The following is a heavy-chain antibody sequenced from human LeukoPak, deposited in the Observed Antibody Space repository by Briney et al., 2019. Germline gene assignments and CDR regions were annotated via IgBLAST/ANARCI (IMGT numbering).Heavy chain of an antibody. CDR3: SRRGTDYCTPSSCHPNWFAP. CDR2: ISSSSSYI. J-gene: IGHJ5*02. V-gene: IGHV3-21*04. D-gene: IGHD4-11*01. CDR1: GFTFSSYS. Sequence: GGSLRLSCAASGFTFSSYSMNWVRQAPGKGLEWVSSISSSSSYIYCADSVKGRFTISRDNVKNSLYLQMNSLRAEDRAVYFCSRRGTDYCTPSSCHPNWFAPWGQGTQVTVSS.